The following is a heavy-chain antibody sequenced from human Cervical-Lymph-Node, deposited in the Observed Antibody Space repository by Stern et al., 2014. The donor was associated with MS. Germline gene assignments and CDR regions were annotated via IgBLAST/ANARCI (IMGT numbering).Heavy chain of an antibody. CDR2: IYISGRT. CDR3: ARGGTDDDFWSDYYGYYSMDV. V-gene: IGHV4-61*02. D-gene: IGHD3-3*01. J-gene: IGHJ6*02. CDR1: GGSINSGNYY. Sequence: QVQLQESGPGLVKPSQTLSLTCTVSGGSINSGNYYWSWIRQPAGKGPEWIGRIYISGRTNYNPSLKSRVTIAIDPPKTHFPLKLSSGTAADTAVYYCARGGTDDDFWSDYYGYYSMDVWGQGTTVTVSS.